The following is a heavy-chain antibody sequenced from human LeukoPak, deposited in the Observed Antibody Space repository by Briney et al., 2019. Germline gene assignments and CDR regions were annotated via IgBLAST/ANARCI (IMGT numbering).Heavy chain of an antibody. Sequence: GGSLRLSCAASGFTFSSNSMSWVRQAPGKGLEWVSSISSSSSYIYYADSVKGRFTISRDNVKNSLYLQVNSLRAEDTAVYYCARGKSDYSSSPSNFDYWSQGTLVTVSS. V-gene: IGHV3-21*01. CDR3: ARGKSDYSSSPSNFDY. J-gene: IGHJ4*02. CDR2: ISSSSSYI. D-gene: IGHD6-6*01. CDR1: GFTFSSNS.